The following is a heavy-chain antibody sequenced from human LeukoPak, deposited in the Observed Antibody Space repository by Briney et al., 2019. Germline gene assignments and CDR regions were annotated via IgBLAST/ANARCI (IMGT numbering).Heavy chain of an antibody. J-gene: IGHJ6*03. CDR1: GYFISSGYY. V-gene: IGHV4-38-2*02. CDR3: ARCPFDYYYMDV. D-gene: IGHD2/OR15-2a*01. CDR2: IYYSGST. Sequence: SETLSLTCTVSGYFISSGYYWGWIRQPPGKGLEWIGYIYYSGSTNYNPSLKSRVTISVDTSKNQFSLKLSSVTAADTAVYYCARCPFDYYYMDVWGKGTTVTISS.